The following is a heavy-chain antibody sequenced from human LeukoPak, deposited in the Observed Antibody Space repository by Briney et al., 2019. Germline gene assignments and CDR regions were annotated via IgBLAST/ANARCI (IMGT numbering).Heavy chain of an antibody. J-gene: IGHJ4*02. Sequence: GGSLRLSCAASGFTFSSYWMHWVRQAPGKGLVWFSRINGDGSSTTYADSVKGRFTISRDNAKNTLYLQMNSLRAEDTAVYYCARVVYCSRTSCPLDCWGQGTLVTVSS. D-gene: IGHD2-2*01. CDR1: GFTFSSYW. CDR3: ARVVYCSRTSCPLDC. CDR2: INGDGSST. V-gene: IGHV3-74*01.